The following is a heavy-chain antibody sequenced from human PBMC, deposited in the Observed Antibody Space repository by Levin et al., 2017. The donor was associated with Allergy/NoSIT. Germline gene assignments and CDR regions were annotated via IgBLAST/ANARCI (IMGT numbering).Heavy chain of an antibody. V-gene: IGHV3-11*01. CDR2: ISSSGSTI. J-gene: IGHJ4*02. Sequence: SCAASGFTFSDYYMSWIRQAPGKGLEWVSYISSSGSTIYYADSVKGRFTISRDNAKNSLYLQMNSLRAEDTAVYYCARDWFRYCSSTSCYTFDYWGQGTLVTVSS. CDR3: ARDWFRYCSSTSCYTFDY. D-gene: IGHD2-2*01. CDR1: GFTFSDYY.